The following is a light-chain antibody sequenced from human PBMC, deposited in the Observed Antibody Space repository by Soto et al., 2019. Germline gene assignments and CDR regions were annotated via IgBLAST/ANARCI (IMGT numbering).Light chain of an antibody. J-gene: IGKJ2*01. V-gene: IGKV3-20*01. Sequence: EIVLTQSPGTLSLSPGERATLSCRASQSVSSSYLAWYQQKPGQAPRLLIYGASSRATGIPDRFSGSGSGTDFTLTISRLETEDFAVYSCQQYGSSTPYTFGQGTKLEIK. CDR1: QSVSSSY. CDR3: QQYGSSTPYT. CDR2: GAS.